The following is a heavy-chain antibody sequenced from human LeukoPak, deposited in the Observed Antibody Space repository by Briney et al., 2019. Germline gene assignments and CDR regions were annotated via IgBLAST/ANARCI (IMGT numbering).Heavy chain of an antibody. V-gene: IGHV5-51*01. D-gene: IGHD2-15*01. Sequence: GESLKISCKGSGYSFTSYWIGWVRQMPGKGLEWMGSIYPGDSDTRYSPSFQGQVTISADKSISTAYLQWSSLKASDTAMYYCARPRGYCSGGSCYSDYGMDVWGQGTTVTVSS. CDR3: ARPRGYCSGGSCYSDYGMDV. J-gene: IGHJ6*02. CDR2: IYPGDSDT. CDR1: GYSFTSYW.